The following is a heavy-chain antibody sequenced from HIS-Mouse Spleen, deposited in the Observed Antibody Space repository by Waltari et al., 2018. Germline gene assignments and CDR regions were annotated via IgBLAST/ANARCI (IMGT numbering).Heavy chain of an antibody. V-gene: IGHV3-7*01. D-gene: IGHD6-13*01. CDR1: GFTFSSYW. Sequence: EVQLVESGGGLVQPGGSLRLSCAASGFTFSSYWVSWVRQAPGKGLEWVANIKQHGSEKHYVDSVKGRFTISRDNAKNSLYLQMNSLRAEDTAVYYCARVGGQQLITDAFDIWGQGT. CDR2: IKQHGSEK. J-gene: IGHJ3*02. CDR3: ARVGGQQLITDAFDI.